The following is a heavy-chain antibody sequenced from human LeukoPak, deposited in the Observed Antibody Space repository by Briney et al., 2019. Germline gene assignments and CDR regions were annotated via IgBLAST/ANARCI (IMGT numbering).Heavy chain of an antibody. V-gene: IGHV3-43*02. CDR1: RFTFDDYA. J-gene: IGHJ3*02. Sequence: PGGSLRLSCVTSRFTFDDYAMHWVRQAPGKGLEWVSLISGDGDSTYYADSVKGRFTISRDNSKNSLYLHMNSLRTEDTALYYCAKDNHPDAFDIWGQGTMVTVFS. CDR2: ISGDGDST. CDR3: AKDNHPDAFDI.